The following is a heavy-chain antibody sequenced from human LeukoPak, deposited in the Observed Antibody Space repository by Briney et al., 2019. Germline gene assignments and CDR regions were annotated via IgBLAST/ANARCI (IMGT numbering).Heavy chain of an antibody. CDR2: IHDSGST. Sequence: PSETLSLTCSLCGGFLSRGSYLWPWFRQPPGKGLEWIAYIHDSGSTNLNPSLKSRLSISVDTSKNQFSLKLSSVAVADRAVNFWAGGAEIVSLDTPCDYWGQGTLVAVSS. CDR1: GGFLSRGSYL. CDR3: AGGAEIVSLDTPCDY. D-gene: IGHD3-16*02. J-gene: IGHJ4*02. V-gene: IGHV4-61*01.